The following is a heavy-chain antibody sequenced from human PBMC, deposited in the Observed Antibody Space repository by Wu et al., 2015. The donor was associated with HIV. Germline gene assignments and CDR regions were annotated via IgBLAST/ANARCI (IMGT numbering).Heavy chain of an antibody. J-gene: IGHJ6*03. V-gene: IGHV1-69*13. CDR2: IIPIFGTA. CDR1: GGTFSSYA. D-gene: IGHD5-24*01. Sequence: QVQLVQSGPQMKKPGASVKVSCKASGGTFSSYAISWVRQAPGQGLEWMGRIIPIFGTANYAQKFQGRVTITADESTSTAYMELSSLRSEDTAVYYCARTGRDGYTPNLHYYYMDVWGQRDHGHRLL. CDR3: ARTGRDGYTPNLHYYYMDV.